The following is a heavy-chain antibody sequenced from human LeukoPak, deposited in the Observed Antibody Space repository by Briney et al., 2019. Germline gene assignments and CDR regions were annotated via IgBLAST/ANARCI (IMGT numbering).Heavy chain of an antibody. CDR1: GGTFSSYA. CDR2: IVPIFGTA. J-gene: IGHJ6*03. CDR3: ARGAAGTGYYYYMDV. V-gene: IGHV1-69*13. D-gene: IGHD6-13*01. Sequence: SVKVSCKASGGTFSSYAISWVRQAPGQGLEWMGGIVPIFGTANYAQKFQGRVTITADESTSTAYMELSSLRSEDTAVYYCARGAAGTGYYYYMDVWGKGTTVTVSS.